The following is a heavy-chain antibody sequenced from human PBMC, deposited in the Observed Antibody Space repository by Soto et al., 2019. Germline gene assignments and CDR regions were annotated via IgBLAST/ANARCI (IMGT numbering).Heavy chain of an antibody. CDR3: ARVACTGGRCYYDY. CDR1: GYTFTSYD. D-gene: IGHD2-8*02. CDR2: MNPNNGIT. Sequence: QVQLVQSGADVKKPGASVKVSCKASGYTFTSYDFNWVRQATGQGLEWLGWMNPNNGITGYAQRLLGRVTITRNTAISTAYMELSSLRSEDTAMYYCARVACTGGRCYYDYWGQGHLVTVSS. V-gene: IGHV1-8*01. J-gene: IGHJ4*02.